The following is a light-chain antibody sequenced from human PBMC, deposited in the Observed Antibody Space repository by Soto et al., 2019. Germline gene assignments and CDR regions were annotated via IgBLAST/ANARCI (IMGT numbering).Light chain of an antibody. CDR1: SGHSSYI. CDR2: LEGSGSY. J-gene: IGLJ2*01. Sequence: QPVLTQSSSASASLGSSVKLTCTLSSGHSSYIIAWHQQQPGKAPRYLMKLEGSGSYNKGGGGPDRLSGSSSGADRYLTISNLPFEDEANYYCESWDSNTRVFGGGTKLTVL. V-gene: IGLV4-60*02. CDR3: ESWDSNTRV.